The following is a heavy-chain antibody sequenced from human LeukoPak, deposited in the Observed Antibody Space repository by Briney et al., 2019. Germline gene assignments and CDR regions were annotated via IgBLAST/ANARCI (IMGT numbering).Heavy chain of an antibody. Sequence: GGTLRLSCAASGFTFSNYGMSWVRQAPGKGLEWVSAISDSGGSTYYADSVKGRFTISRDNSKNTLYLQMNSLRAEDTAVYYCAKDQDGGFDYWGQGTLVTVSS. CDR3: AKDQDGGFDY. CDR2: ISDSGGST. CDR1: GFTFSNYG. J-gene: IGHJ4*02. V-gene: IGHV3-23*01.